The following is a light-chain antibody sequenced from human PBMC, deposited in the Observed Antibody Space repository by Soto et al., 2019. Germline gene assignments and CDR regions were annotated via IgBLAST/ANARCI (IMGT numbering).Light chain of an antibody. V-gene: IGKV4-1*01. Sequence: DIVMTQSPDSLAVSLGERATINCKSSQSVLYSSNNRNYLAWYQQKPGQPPKLLIYWASTRESGVPDRFSGSGSGTDFTLTISRLQAEDVAVYYCQQYYSNPWTFGQGTKVEIK. CDR1: QSVLYSSNNRNY. CDR2: WAS. J-gene: IGKJ1*01. CDR3: QQYYSNPWT.